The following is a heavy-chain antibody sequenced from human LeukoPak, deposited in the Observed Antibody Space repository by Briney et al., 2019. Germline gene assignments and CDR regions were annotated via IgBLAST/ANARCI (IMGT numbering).Heavy chain of an antibody. D-gene: IGHD3-22*01. CDR3: AKDMRRGIVVVRSSADAFDI. Sequence: GGSLRLSCAASGFTFSSYGMHWVRQAPGKGLEWVAFIRYDGSNKYYADSVKGRFTISRDNSKNTLYLQMNSLRAEDTAVYYCAKDMRRGIVVVRSSADAFDIWGQGTMVTVSS. CDR1: GFTFSSYG. CDR2: IRYDGSNK. J-gene: IGHJ3*02. V-gene: IGHV3-30*02.